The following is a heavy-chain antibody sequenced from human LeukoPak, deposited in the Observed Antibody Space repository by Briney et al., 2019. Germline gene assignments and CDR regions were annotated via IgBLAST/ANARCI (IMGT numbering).Heavy chain of an antibody. Sequence: GRSLRLSCSASGFTSIRYAMSWGRQAPRKGLEWVSGISGSGGSTYYPDSVNGRFTISSETIKKTLYLLINSPGAEDTAEYYCAKDWTWGVVVVVAATSFDYWGQGTLVTVSS. V-gene: IGHV3-23*01. CDR1: GFTSIRYA. D-gene: IGHD2-15*01. J-gene: IGHJ4*02. CDR2: ISGSGGST. CDR3: AKDWTWGVVVVVAATSFDY.